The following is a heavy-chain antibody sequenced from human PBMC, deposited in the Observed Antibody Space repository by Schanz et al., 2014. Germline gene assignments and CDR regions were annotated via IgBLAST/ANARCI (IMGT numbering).Heavy chain of an antibody. D-gene: IGHD1-26*01. CDR3: ARDRDQWDGNYLDY. J-gene: IGHJ4*02. CDR1: GYTFSSYG. CDR2: INVYNGNT. V-gene: IGHV1-18*04. Sequence: QVHLVQSGAEVRKPGASVKVSCKASGYTFSSYGLSWVRQAPGQGLEWLGWINVYNGNTNYAQKFQGRVTMTTDTSTSTVYMELRSLTSDDSAVYYCARDRDQWDGNYLDYWGQGTLVTVSS.